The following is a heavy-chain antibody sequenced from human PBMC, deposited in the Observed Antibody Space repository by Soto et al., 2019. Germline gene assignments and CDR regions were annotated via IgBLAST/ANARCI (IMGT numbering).Heavy chain of an antibody. V-gene: IGHV3-21*01. CDR2: ISANTTYK. CDR3: ARGSASKAGHLWYFDL. Sequence: EVQVVESGGGLVKPGGSLRLSCTASGFTFDTYTMNWLRQAPGRGLEWVSSISANTTYKYYAASVEGRFTISRDNAKNSLYLQTNSLGAEDTAVYYCARGSASKAGHLWYFDLWGRGTLVTVSS. D-gene: IGHD3-16*01. J-gene: IGHJ2*01. CDR1: GFTFDTYT.